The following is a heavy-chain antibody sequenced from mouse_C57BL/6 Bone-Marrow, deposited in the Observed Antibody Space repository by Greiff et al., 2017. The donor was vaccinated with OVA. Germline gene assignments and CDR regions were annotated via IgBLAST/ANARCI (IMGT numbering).Heavy chain of an antibody. Sequence: EVQLVESGGGLVQPGGSLKLSCAASGFTFSDYGMAWVRQAPRKGPEWVAFISNLAYSIYYADTVTGRFTISRENAKNTLYLEMSSLRSEDTAMYYCARHGYLGWFAYWGQGTLVTVSA. CDR3: ARHGYLGWFAY. V-gene: IGHV5-15*01. CDR1: GFTFSDYG. J-gene: IGHJ3*01. CDR2: ISNLAYSI. D-gene: IGHD2-3*01.